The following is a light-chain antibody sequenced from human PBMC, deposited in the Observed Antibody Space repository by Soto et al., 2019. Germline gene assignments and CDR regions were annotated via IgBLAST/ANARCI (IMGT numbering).Light chain of an antibody. J-gene: IGKJ4*01. CDR2: DAS. V-gene: IGKV1-27*01. Sequence: DIQMTQSPSSLSASVGDRVTITCQASQDISNYLNWYQQKPGKAPRLLIYDASNLKTGVPSRFSGSGSGTDFTLTISSLQPEDVAAYYCQKYNSAPLTFGGGTKVEIK. CDR3: QKYNSAPLT. CDR1: QDISNY.